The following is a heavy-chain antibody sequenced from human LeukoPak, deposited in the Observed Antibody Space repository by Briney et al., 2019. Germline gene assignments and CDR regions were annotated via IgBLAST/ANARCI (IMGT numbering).Heavy chain of an antibody. D-gene: IGHD6-6*01. J-gene: IGHJ4*02. CDR3: AKGGGLGSSGPIDY. CDR2: ISGSGGST. CDR1: GFTFSSYA. V-gene: IGHV3-23*01. Sequence: GGSLRLSCAASGFTFSSYAMSWVRQAPGKGLEWVSAISGSGGSTYYADSVKGRFTISRDNSKNTLYLQMNSLRAEDTAVYYCAKGGGLGSSGPIDYWGQGTLVTVSS.